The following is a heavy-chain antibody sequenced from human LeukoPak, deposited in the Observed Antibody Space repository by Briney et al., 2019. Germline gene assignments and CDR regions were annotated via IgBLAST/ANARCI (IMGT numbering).Heavy chain of an antibody. V-gene: IGHV3-13*01. CDR3: AREMSGSNDALDI. CDR2: IYRAGDT. D-gene: IGHD3-10*01. CDR1: GFTLSTYD. J-gene: IGHJ3*02. Sequence: PGGSLRLSCAASGFTLSTYDMHWVRQPTVEGLEWVSIIYRAGDTYYPGSVKGRFTISRDNAKNSLYLQMNSLRAEDTAVYYCAREMSGSNDALDIWGQGTMVTVSS.